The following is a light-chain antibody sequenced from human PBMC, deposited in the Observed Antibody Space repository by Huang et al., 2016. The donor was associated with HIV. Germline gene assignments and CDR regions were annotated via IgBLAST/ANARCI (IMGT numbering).Light chain of an antibody. CDR2: DAS. CDR3: QQYNKWPRT. CDR1: QHLGSN. Sequence: DILMTQSPVTLSVPPGERATLSCRASQHLGSNLAWYQQKPGHPPRLLIYDASTRATGAPARCSGSGSKTDFNLTIDSRQSEDSALYFCQQYNKWPRTFGQGTKLEIK. J-gene: IGKJ1*01. V-gene: IGKV3D-15*01.